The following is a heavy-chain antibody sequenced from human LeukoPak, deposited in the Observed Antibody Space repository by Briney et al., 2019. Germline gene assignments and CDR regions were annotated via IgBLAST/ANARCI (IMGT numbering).Heavy chain of an antibody. CDR1: GFTFYDYA. V-gene: IGHV3-9*01. Sequence: GGSLRLSCAAYGFTFYDYAMHWVRHAPGKGLEGVSGISWHSGSIGYADYVRGRFTISRDNAKNSLYLQMNSLRAEETALYYCAKALRDIVVVVAAMIGDAFDIWGQGTMVTVSS. CDR3: AKALRDIVVVVAAMIGDAFDI. CDR2: ISWHSGSI. D-gene: IGHD2-15*01. J-gene: IGHJ3*02.